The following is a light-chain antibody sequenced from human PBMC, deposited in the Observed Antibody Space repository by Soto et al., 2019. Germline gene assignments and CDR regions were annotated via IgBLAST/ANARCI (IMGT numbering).Light chain of an antibody. V-gene: IGLV2-11*01. Sequence: QSALTQPRSVSGSPGQSVTISCTGTSSDVGGYNYVSWYQQHPGKAPKLMIYDVSKRPSGVPDRFSGSKSVNTASLTISGLQDEDEADYYCCSYAGSYTYVVFGGGTKLTVL. CDR1: SSDVGGYNY. J-gene: IGLJ2*01. CDR2: DVS. CDR3: CSYAGSYTYVV.